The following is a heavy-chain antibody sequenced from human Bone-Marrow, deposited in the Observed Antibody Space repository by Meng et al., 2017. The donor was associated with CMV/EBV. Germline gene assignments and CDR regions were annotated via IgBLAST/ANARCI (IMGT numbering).Heavy chain of an antibody. V-gene: IGHV1-18*01. CDR1: GYTFTSYG. CDR2: ISAYNGNT. CDR3: ARDSYIVVVPAAIVYYGMDV. J-gene: IGHJ6*02. Sequence: ASVKVSCKASGYTFTSYGISWVRQAPGQGLEWMGWISAYNGNTNYAQKLQGRVTMTTDTSTSTAYMELRSLRSDDTAVYYCARDSYIVVVPAAIVYYGMDVWGQGTTVTVSS. D-gene: IGHD2-2*01.